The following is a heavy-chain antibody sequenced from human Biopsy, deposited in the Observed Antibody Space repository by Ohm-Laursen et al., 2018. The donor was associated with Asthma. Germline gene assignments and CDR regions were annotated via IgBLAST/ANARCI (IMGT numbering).Heavy chain of an antibody. CDR3: AKDVFPGWELRRGPDY. V-gene: IGHV3-30*18. D-gene: IGHD1-26*01. Sequence: RLSCTASGFTFSNYGMHWVRQAPGKGLDWVAVISFDGSNKNYTDSVKGRFTIPRDNSRNTLHLQMNSLRAEDTAVYYCAKDVFPGWELRRGPDYWGQGTLVTVSS. CDR1: GFTFSNYG. CDR2: ISFDGSNK. J-gene: IGHJ4*02.